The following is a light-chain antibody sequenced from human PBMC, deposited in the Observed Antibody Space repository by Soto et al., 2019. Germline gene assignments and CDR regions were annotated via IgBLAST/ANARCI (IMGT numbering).Light chain of an antibody. CDR3: QQYCGSPRVT. J-gene: IGKJ4*01. Sequence: EIVLTQSPGTLSLSPGERVTLSCRASQSVSSNYLAWYQQKPGQAPRLLIYSASSRATGIPDRFSGSGSGTDFTLTINRLEHEDFAVYYCQQYCGSPRVTFGEGTKVEIK. CDR2: SAS. V-gene: IGKV3-20*01. CDR1: QSVSSNY.